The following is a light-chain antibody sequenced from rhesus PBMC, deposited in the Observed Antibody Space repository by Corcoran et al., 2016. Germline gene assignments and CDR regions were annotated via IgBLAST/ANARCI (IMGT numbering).Light chain of an antibody. V-gene: IGKV3-24*01. Sequence: EIVMTQSQATLSLSPGERATLSCRASQSVSSSLAWYQQKPGQAPRLLIYGASSRATGIPDMFSGSGSGTDFTRTISSLEPEDVAVYYCLQQSNWPLTLGGGTKVELK. CDR2: GAS. CDR3: LQQSNWPLT. CDR1: QSVSSS. J-gene: IGKJ4*01.